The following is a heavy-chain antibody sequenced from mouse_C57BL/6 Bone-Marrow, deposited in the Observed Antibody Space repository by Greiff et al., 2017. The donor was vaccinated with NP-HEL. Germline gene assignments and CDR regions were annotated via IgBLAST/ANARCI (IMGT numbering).Heavy chain of an antibody. D-gene: IGHD3-1*01. CDR3: ARGATGYAMDY. CDR1: GYTFTSYW. CDR2: IHPNSGST. Sequence: VQLQQSGAELVKPGASVKLSCKASGYTFTSYWMHWVKQRPGQGLEWIGMIHPNSGSTNYNEKFKSKATLTVDKSSSTAYMQLSSLTSEDSAVYYCARGATGYAMDYWGQGTSVTVSS. V-gene: IGHV1-64*01. J-gene: IGHJ4*01.